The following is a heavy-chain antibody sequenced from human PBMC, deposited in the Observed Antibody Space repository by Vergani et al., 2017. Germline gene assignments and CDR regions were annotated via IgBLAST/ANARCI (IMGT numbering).Heavy chain of an antibody. Sequence: QVHLQESGPGLVKPSEPLSLSCTVSGGPISTGGYYWTSIRQRPGKALEWIGFVYDSGNTYYNPSLEGRVSISADTSKNQFSLKLNFVTAADTAVYYCARRCYMPAPPTYYSFDFWGRGTLVTVSS. CDR3: ARRCYMPAPPTYYSFDF. V-gene: IGHV4-31*03. CDR1: GGPISTGGYY. J-gene: IGHJ4*02. D-gene: IGHD2-8*02. CDR2: VYDSGNT.